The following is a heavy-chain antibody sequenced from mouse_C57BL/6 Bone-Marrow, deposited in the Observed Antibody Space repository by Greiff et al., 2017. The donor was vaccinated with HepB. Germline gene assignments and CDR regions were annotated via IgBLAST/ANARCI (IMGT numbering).Heavy chain of an antibody. J-gene: IGHJ4*01. V-gene: IGHV2-6*01. D-gene: IGHD2-5*01. Sequence: VQVVESGPGLVAPSQSLSITCTVSGFSLTSYGVDWVRQSPGKGLEWLGVIWGVGSTNYNSALKSRLSISKDNSKSQVFLKMNSLQTDDTAMYYCARDYSKDAMDYWGQGTSVTVSS. CDR2: IWGVGST. CDR1: GFSLTSYG. CDR3: ARDYSKDAMDY.